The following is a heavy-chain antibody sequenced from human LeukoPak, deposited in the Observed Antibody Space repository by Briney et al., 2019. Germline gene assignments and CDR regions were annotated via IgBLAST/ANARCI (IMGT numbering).Heavy chain of an antibody. CDR1: GFTFSSYW. J-gene: IGHJ4*02. Sequence: GGSLRLSCAASGFTFSSYWMHWVRQAPGKGLVWVSRINTDGSTTSYVDSVKGRFTISRDNAKNTLYLQMNSLRPEDTAVTYCAKAYGANGYCPLPIDFWGQGPLVPVSS. D-gene: IGHD4/OR15-4a*01. CDR2: INTDGSTT. V-gene: IGHV3-74*01. CDR3: AKAYGANGYCPLPIDF.